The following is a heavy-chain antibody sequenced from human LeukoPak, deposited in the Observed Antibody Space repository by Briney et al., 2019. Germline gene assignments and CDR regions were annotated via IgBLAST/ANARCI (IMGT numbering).Heavy chain of an antibody. CDR3: ARVGISYCSGGSCRKYYFDY. D-gene: IGHD2-15*01. J-gene: IGHJ4*02. Sequence: GASVTVSCKASGYTFTSYDINWVRQAPGKGLEWMGWMNPNRGNTGYAQKFQGRVTMTRNTSISTAYMELSSLRSEDTAVYYCARVGISYCSGGSCRKYYFDYWGQGTLVTVSS. CDR2: MNPNRGNT. CDR1: GYTFTSYD. V-gene: IGHV1-8*01.